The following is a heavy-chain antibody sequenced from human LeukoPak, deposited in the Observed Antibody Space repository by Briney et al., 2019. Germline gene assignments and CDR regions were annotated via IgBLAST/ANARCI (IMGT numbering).Heavy chain of an antibody. CDR2: IIPILGIA. J-gene: IGHJ4*02. CDR1: GGTFSSYA. D-gene: IGHD6-13*01. CDR3: ASEPIAAPWSVDY. Sequence: GASVKVSCKASGGTFSSYAISWVRQAPGQGLEWMGRIIPILGIANYAQKFQGRVTITADKSTSTAYMELSSLRSEDTAVYYCASEPIAAPWSVDYWGQGTLVTVSS. V-gene: IGHV1-69*04.